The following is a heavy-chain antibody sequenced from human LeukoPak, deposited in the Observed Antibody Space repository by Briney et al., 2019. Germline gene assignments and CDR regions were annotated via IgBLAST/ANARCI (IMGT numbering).Heavy chain of an antibody. CDR3: ARHTPGGMDV. V-gene: IGHV4-39*01. CDR1: GGSISSSSYY. CDR2: IYYSGST. D-gene: IGHD3-10*01. Sequence: PSETLSLTCTVSGGSISSSSYYWGWIRQPPGKGLEWIGSIYYSGSTCYNPSLKSRVTISVDTSKNQFSLKLSSVTAADTAVYYCARHTPGGMDVWGQGTTVTVSS. J-gene: IGHJ6*02.